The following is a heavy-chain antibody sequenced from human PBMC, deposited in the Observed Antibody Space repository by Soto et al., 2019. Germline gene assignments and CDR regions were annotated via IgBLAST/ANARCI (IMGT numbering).Heavy chain of an antibody. CDR2: INSDGSSI. V-gene: IGHV3-74*03. J-gene: IGHJ6*02. Sequence: LRLSCVASDFTFSNRWMHWVRQVPGKGLVWVSHINSDGSSITYADSVKGRFTISRDNAKKTVYLQMNSLRAEDTAVHYCAREKVVVVAATKHYYYYYGMDVWGQGTTVTVSS. CDR3: AREKVVVVAATKHYYYYYGMDV. D-gene: IGHD2-15*01. CDR1: DFTFSNRW.